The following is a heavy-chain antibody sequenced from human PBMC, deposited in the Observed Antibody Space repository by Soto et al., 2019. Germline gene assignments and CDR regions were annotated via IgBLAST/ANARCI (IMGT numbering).Heavy chain of an antibody. CDR3: EKGDDAFDI. CDR2: ISWNSGSI. CDR1: GFTFDDYA. Sequence: EVQLVESGGGLVQPGRSLRLSCAASGFTFDDYAMHWVRQAPGKGLEWVSGISWNSGSIGYADSVKGRFTISRDNAKNSLYLQMNSLIAEDTALYYCEKGDDAFDIWGQRTMVTVSS. V-gene: IGHV3-9*01. J-gene: IGHJ3*02.